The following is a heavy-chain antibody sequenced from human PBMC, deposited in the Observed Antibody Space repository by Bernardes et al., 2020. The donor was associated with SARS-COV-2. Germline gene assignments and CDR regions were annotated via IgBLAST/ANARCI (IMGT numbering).Heavy chain of an antibody. CDR3: ARDQTIFGVVTCMDV. Sequence: GGSLRLSCAASGFTFRSYSMNWVRQAPGKGLEWLASISGDSNYIYYADSLKGRITISRHNAKDSLYLQMNSLRAEDTAVYYCARDQTIFGVVTCMDVWGQGTTVTVSS. V-gene: IGHV3-21*06. D-gene: IGHD3-3*01. CDR2: ISGDSNYI. J-gene: IGHJ6*02. CDR1: GFTFRSYS.